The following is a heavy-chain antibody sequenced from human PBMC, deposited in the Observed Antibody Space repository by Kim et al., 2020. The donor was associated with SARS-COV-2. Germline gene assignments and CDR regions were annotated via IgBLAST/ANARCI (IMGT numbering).Heavy chain of an antibody. D-gene: IGHD3-9*01. CDR3: ARAIFYDILTGYYTEDAFDI. CDR2: INHSGST. J-gene: IGHJ3*02. Sequence: SENLSLTCAVYGGSFSGYYWSWIRQPPGKGLEWIGEINHSGSTNYNPSLKSRVTISVDTSKNQFSLKLTSVTAADTAVYYCARAIFYDILTGYYTEDAFDIWGQGTMVTVSS. V-gene: IGHV4-34*01. CDR1: GGSFSGYY.